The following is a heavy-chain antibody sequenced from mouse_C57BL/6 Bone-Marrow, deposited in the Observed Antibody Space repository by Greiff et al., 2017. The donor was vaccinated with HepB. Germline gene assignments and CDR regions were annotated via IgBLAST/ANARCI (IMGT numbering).Heavy chain of an antibody. CDR3: TTWRLLYYAMDY. Sequence: EVKLQESGAELVRPGASVKLSCTASGFNIKDDYMHWVKQRPEQGLEWIGWIDPENGDTEYASKFQGKATITADTSSNTAYLQLSSLTSEDTAVYYCTTWRLLYYAMDYWGQGTSVTVSS. CDR1: GFNIKDDY. V-gene: IGHV14-4*01. CDR2: IDPENGDT. J-gene: IGHJ4*01. D-gene: IGHD2-13*01.